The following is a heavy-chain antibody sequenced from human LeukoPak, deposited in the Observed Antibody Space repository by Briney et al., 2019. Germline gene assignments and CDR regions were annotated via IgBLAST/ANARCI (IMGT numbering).Heavy chain of an antibody. Sequence: GGSLRLSCAASGFTFSSYAMSWVRQAPGKGLEWVSAISGSGGSTYYADSVKGRFTISRGNSKNTLYLQMNSLRAEDTAVYYCAGYDTYYYDSSGISPFDYWGQGTLVTVSS. CDR1: GFTFSSYA. V-gene: IGHV3-23*01. D-gene: IGHD3-22*01. J-gene: IGHJ4*02. CDR2: ISGSGGST. CDR3: AGYDTYYYDSSGISPFDY.